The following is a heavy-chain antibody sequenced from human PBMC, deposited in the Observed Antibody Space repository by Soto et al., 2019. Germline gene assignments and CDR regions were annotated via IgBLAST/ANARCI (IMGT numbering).Heavy chain of an antibody. J-gene: IGHJ4*02. Sequence: XETLSLTCTVSGGSIRSYLWSWIRQPPGKGLEWIGFIYYSGNTNYNPSLKSRVTISVDTSKNRFSLKLSSVTAADTAVYYCARGHPFDYWGQGTLVTVSS. CDR3: ARGHPFDY. V-gene: IGHV4-59*01. CDR2: IYYSGNT. CDR1: GGSIRSYL.